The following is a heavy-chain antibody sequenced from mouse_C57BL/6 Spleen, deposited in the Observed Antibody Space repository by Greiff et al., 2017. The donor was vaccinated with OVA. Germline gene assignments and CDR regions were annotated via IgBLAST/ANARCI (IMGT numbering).Heavy chain of an antibody. CDR1: GFTFSSYG. V-gene: IGHV5-6*01. CDR3: ARKGDYYGSSYGGYFDY. CDR2: ISSGGSYT. J-gene: IGHJ2*01. Sequence: EVKVVESGGDLVKPGGSLKLSCAASGFTFSSYGMSWVRQTPDKRLEWVATISSGGSYTYYPDSVKGRFTISRDNAKNTLYLQMGSLKSEDTAMYYCARKGDYYGSSYGGYFDYWGQGTTLTVSS. D-gene: IGHD1-1*01.